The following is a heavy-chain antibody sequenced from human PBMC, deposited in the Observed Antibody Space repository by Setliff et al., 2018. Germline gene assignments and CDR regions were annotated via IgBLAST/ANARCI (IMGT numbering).Heavy chain of an antibody. V-gene: IGHV4-34*01. D-gene: IGHD3-22*01. CDR3: ARRDSTSYYGYSFDF. J-gene: IGHJ4*02. CDR2: VDRSGNT. Sequence: SETLSLTCAVYGESFSTYYWGWIRQSPGKGLDWIGTVDRSGNTFYNPSLRSRVTISVDTSKNQISLKLTSVSAADTAVYYCARRDSTSYYGYSFDFWGRGTLVTVSS. CDR1: GESFSTYY.